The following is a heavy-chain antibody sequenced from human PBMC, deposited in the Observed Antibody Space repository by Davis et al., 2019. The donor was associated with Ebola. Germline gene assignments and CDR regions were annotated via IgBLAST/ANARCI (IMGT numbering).Heavy chain of an antibody. CDR3: ARERGYTFDY. CDR1: GGSFSGYY. CDR2: INHRGSS. V-gene: IGHV4-34*01. Sequence: SETLSLTCAVYGGSFSGYYWSWIRQPPGKGLEWIGEINHRGSSTYNPSLKSRVTISGDTSKNQFSLKLNSVTAADTAVYYCARERGYTFDYWGQGTLVTVSS. D-gene: IGHD5-18*01. J-gene: IGHJ4*02.